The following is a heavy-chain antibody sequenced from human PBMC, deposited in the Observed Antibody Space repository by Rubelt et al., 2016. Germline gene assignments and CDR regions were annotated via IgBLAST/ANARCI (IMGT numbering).Heavy chain of an antibody. CDR3: ARGGLRVGRAQHF. CDR2: ITHSGTT. V-gene: IGHV4-34*01. Sequence: QVQLHQWGAGLLKPSETLSLTCAVYGGSLTDFYWNWIRQTPGKGLEWIGDITHSGTTNYNPSLKSRVTISVDTSKKQFSLKRTSVNAADTAVYYCARGGLRVGRAQHFWSQGTLVTVSS. CDR1: GGSLTDFY. J-gene: IGHJ4*02. D-gene: IGHD2/OR15-2a*01.